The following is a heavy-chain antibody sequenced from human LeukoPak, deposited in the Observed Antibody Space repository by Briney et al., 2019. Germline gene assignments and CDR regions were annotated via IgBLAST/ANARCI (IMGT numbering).Heavy chain of an antibody. CDR2: INHSGST. J-gene: IGHJ4*02. Sequence: SETLSLTRAVYGGSFSGYYWSWIRQPPGKGLEWIGEINHSGSTNYNPSLKSRVTISVDTSKNQFSLKLSSVTAADTAVYYCARGVRAPPYSNTRPYSNSRYYFDYWGQGTLVTVSS. D-gene: IGHD4-11*01. CDR1: GGSFSGYY. CDR3: ARGVRAPPYSNTRPYSNSRYYFDY. V-gene: IGHV4-34*01.